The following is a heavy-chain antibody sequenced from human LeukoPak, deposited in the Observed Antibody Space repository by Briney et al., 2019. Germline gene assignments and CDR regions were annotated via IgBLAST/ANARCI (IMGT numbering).Heavy chain of an antibody. CDR3: ARGGWKLGADY. CDR1: GGSISTYY. Sequence: KPSETLSLTCTVSGGSISTYYWSWIRQPPGKGLDWIGNINYSGSTNNNPSLKSRVAISVDTSKNQFSLKLSSVTAADTAVYYCARGGWKLGADYWGQGTLVTVSS. J-gene: IGHJ4*02. CDR2: INYSGST. D-gene: IGHD4-23*01. V-gene: IGHV4-59*01.